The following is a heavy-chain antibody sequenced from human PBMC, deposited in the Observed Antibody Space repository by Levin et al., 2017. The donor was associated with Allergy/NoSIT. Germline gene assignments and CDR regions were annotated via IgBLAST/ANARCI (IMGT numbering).Heavy chain of an antibody. CDR3: ARQCYDILTGYYNFDY. J-gene: IGHJ4*02. CDR2: IYNSAST. Sequence: PSETLSLTCTVSGGSISSSISYWGWIRQAPGQGLEWIGSIYNSASTYYNPSLKSRVTTSVDTSKNQFSLKLSSVTAADTAVYYCARQCYDILTGYYNFDYWGQGTLVTVSS. CDR1: GGSISSSISY. D-gene: IGHD3-9*01. V-gene: IGHV4-39*01.